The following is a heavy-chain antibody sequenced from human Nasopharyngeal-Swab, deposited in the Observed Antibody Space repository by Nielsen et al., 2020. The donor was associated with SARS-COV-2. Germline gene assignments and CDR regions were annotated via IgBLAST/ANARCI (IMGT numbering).Heavy chain of an antibody. D-gene: IGHD3-3*01. Sequence: WIRQPPGKGLEWIGYIYNSGSTHYNPSLKSRVTISVDTSKNQFSLKLSSVTAADTAVYSCAREYRRITIFGVVINGFDYWGQGTLVTVSS. CDR3: AREYRRITIFGVVINGFDY. CDR2: IYNSGST. V-gene: IGHV4-30-4*01. J-gene: IGHJ4*02.